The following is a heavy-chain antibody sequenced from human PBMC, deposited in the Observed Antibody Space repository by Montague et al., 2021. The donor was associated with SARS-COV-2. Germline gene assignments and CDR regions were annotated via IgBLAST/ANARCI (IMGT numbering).Heavy chain of an antibody. CDR3: ARDVVTHLGTFDY. CDR1: GASITSFY. CDR2: VSSSGST. D-gene: IGHD4-23*01. V-gene: IGHV4-4*07. J-gene: IGHJ4*02. Sequence: SETLSLTCTVSGASITSFYWSWIRQPAGPGLEWIGRVSSSGSTNYNPSLRSRVSMSVDTSKSQFSLKLSSVTAADTAVYYCARDVVTHLGTFDYWGRGTLVTVSS.